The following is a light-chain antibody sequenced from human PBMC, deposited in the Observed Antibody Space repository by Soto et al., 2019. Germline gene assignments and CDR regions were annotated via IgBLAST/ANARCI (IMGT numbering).Light chain of an antibody. J-gene: IGKJ1*01. CDR2: DAS. Sequence: EIVLTQSPATVSLSPGERATISCRASQSVSSYLAWYQQKPGKAPRLLIYDASHRDTGIPARFSGSGSGTDFTLTISSLEPEDFAVYFCQQRSNWPRTFGQGTKVEIK. CDR1: QSVSSY. CDR3: QQRSNWPRT. V-gene: IGKV3-11*01.